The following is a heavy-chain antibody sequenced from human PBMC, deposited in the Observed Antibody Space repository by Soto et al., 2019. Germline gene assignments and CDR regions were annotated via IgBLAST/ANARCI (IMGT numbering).Heavy chain of an antibody. CDR2: IYYSGST. J-gene: IGHJ4*02. CDR1: GGSISSSSYY. CDR3: ARLLLNSGYDDVYYFDY. Sequence: PSETLSLTCTVSGGSISSSSYYWGWIRQPPGKGLEWIGSIYYSGSTYYNPSLKSRVTISVDTSKNQFSLKLSSVTAADTAVYYCARLLLNSGYDDVYYFDYWGQGTLVTVSS. D-gene: IGHD5-12*01. V-gene: IGHV4-39*01.